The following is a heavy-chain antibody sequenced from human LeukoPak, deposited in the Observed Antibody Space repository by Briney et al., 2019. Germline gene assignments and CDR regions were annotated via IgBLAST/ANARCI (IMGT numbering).Heavy chain of an antibody. CDR2: IYSGGTT. Sequence: SGGSLRLSCAASGFTVINNYMTWVRQAPGKGLEWVSVIYSGGTTHYADFVKGRFTISRDNSKNTLYLQMNSLRVDDTAVYYCSTSPSWGGWGKGTTVTVSS. CDR1: GFTVINNY. CDR3: STSPSWGG. V-gene: IGHV3-53*01. J-gene: IGHJ6*04. D-gene: IGHD3-16*01.